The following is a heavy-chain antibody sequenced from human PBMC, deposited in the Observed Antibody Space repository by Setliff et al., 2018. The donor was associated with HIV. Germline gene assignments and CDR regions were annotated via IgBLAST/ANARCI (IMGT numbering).Heavy chain of an antibody. CDR1: GESSSGYY. Sequence: SETLSLTCAVYGESSSGYYWSWIRQHPGKGLEWIGFIYYSGSTHYNPSLKSRITISLDTSKNQFSLNLDSVTAADTAVYFCARHQDLNYYDSGSFDYWGQGTLVTVSS. J-gene: IGHJ4*02. D-gene: IGHD3-22*01. CDR3: ARHQDLNYYDSGSFDY. V-gene: IGHV4-31*11. CDR2: IYYSGST.